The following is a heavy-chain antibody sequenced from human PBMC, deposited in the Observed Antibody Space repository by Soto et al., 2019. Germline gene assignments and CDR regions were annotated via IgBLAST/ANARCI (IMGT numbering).Heavy chain of an antibody. CDR3: AKCDGYYRYSYYGMDV. CDR2: VSGSGGST. CDR1: GFAFSIYT. J-gene: IGHJ6*04. Sequence: GGALRLSCAASGFAFSIYTMSWVRQAPGKGLEWVASVSGSGGSTYSADSVKGRFTISRDNSKIMVYLQMNSLRAEDTAIYDCAKCDGYYRYSYYGMDVCGNGSTVTVSS. D-gene: IGHD4-17*01. V-gene: IGHV3-23*01.